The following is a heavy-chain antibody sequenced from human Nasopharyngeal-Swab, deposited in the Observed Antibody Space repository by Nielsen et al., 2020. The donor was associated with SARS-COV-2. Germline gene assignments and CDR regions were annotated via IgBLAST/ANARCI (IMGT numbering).Heavy chain of an antibody. D-gene: IGHD6-19*01. V-gene: IGHV1-18*01. J-gene: IGHJ4*02. CDR3: ARYREAGMNSSPSDY. CDR1: GYTFTSYG. Sequence: ASVKVSCKASGYTFTSYGISWVRQAPGQGLEWMGWISAYNGNTNYAQKLQGRVTMTTDTSTSTAYMELRSLRSDDTAVYYCARYREAGMNSSPSDYWGQGTLATVSS. CDR2: ISAYNGNT.